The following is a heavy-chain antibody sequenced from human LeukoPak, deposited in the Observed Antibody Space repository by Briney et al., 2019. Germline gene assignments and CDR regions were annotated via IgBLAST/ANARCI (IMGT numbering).Heavy chain of an antibody. CDR1: GGSISSSSYY. CDR3: ARRLLTGYYLVRSGFDY. CDR2: IYYSGST. J-gene: IGHJ4*02. V-gene: IGHV4-39*01. D-gene: IGHD3-9*01. Sequence: PSETLSLTCTVSGGSISSSSYYWGWIRQPPGKGLEWIGSIYYSGSTYYNPSLKSRVTISVDTSKNQFSLKLSSVTAADTAVYYCARRLLTGYYLVRSGFDYWGQGTLVTVSS.